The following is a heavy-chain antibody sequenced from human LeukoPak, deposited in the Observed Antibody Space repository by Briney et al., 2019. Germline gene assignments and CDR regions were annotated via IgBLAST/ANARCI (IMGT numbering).Heavy chain of an antibody. CDR3: ARAHYYDSSGHLPDY. D-gene: IGHD3-22*01. V-gene: IGHV1-69*01. CDR2: IIPIFGTA. CDR1: GGTLSSYA. J-gene: IGHJ4*02. Sequence: SVKVSCKASGGTLSSYAISWVRQAPGQGLEWMGGIIPIFGTANYAQKFQGRVTITADESTSTAYMELSSLRSEDEAVYYCARAHYYDSSGHLPDYWGQGTLVTVSS.